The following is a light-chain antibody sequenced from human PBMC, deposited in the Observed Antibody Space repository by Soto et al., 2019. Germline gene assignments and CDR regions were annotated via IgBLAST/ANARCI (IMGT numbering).Light chain of an antibody. CDR1: SNDVGRHKF. CDR2: EVS. CDR3: GSYTSSTTYV. J-gene: IGLJ1*01. Sequence: QSALTQPASVSGSPGQSITISCTGTSNDVGRHKFVSWFQQYPGKAPKLMISEVSNRPSGVSSRFSGSKSGNTASLTISGLQPEDEADYYCGSYTSSTTYVFGTGTKLTVL. V-gene: IGLV2-14*01.